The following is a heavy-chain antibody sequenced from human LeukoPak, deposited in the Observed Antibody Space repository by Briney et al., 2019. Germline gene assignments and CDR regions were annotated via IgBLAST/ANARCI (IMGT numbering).Heavy chain of an antibody. CDR2: IYYSGST. CDR3: ARHCSSTSCYYYGMDV. Sequence: SQTLSLTCTVSGGSISSGGYYWSWIRQHPGKGLEWIGYIYYSGSTYYNPSLKSRVTISVDTSKNQFSLKLSSVTAADTAAYYCARHCSSTSCYYYGMDVWGQGTTVTVSS. J-gene: IGHJ6*02. V-gene: IGHV4-31*03. D-gene: IGHD2-2*01. CDR1: GGSISSGGYY.